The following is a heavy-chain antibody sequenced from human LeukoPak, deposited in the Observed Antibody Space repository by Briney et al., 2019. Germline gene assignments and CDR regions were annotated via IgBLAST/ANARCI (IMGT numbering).Heavy chain of an antibody. J-gene: IGHJ4*02. CDR3: ARDLGYSGYDPTYYYDSSGYYQHYYFDY. V-gene: IGHV1-69*04. Sequence: SVKVSCKASGGTFSSYAISWVRQASGQGLEWMGRIIPIFGIANYAQKFQGRVTITADKSTSTAYMELSSLRSEDTAVYYCARDLGYSGYDPTYYYDSSGYYQHYYFDYWGQGTLVTVSS. CDR1: GGTFSSYA. CDR2: IIPIFGIA. D-gene: IGHD3-22*01.